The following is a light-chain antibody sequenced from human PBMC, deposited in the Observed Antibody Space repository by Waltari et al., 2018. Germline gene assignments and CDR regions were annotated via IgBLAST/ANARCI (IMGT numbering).Light chain of an antibody. V-gene: IGLV3-21*02. CDR1: NLGYKG. Sequence: SYPLAQPPSVSVAPGQTAKITCGGDNLGYKGVHWYQQKPGQAPLLVSYDDYDRPAGIPERFSGSNSGNTATLTISRVEAGDEADYYCQVWDNSSDHVVFGGGTKLTVL. CDR2: DDY. J-gene: IGLJ3*02. CDR3: QVWDNSSDHVV.